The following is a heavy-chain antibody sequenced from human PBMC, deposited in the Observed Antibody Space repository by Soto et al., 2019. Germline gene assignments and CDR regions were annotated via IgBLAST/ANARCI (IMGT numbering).Heavy chain of an antibody. J-gene: IGHJ4*02. V-gene: IGHV1-58*02. D-gene: IGHD2-15*01. Sequence: QMQLVQSGPEVKKPGTSVKVSCKASGFTFTSSAMQWVRQARGQRLEWIGWIVVGSGHTHYAQKFQERVTITRDMSTSTAYMELSSLRSEDTAVYYCAADSRYCSGGNCEDYWGQGTLVTVSS. CDR1: GFTFTSSA. CDR2: IVVGSGHT. CDR3: AADSRYCSGGNCEDY.